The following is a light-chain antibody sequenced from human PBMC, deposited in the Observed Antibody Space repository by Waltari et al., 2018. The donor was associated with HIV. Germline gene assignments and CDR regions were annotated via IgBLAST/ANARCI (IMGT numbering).Light chain of an antibody. J-gene: IGLJ1*01. V-gene: IGLV2-23*01. CDR3: CSYAGSISV. Sequence: QSALTQPASVSGSPGQSITIPCTGPSSVVVSYNRVSWYQQHPGKDPKLLIYEGSKRPSGVSNRFSGSKSGNTASLTISPLQAEDEADYYCCSYAGSISVFGTGTKVTVL. CDR2: EGS. CDR1: SSVVVSYNR.